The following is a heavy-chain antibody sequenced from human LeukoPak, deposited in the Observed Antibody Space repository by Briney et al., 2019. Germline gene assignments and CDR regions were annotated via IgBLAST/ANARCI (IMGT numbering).Heavy chain of an antibody. V-gene: IGHV3-30*02. D-gene: IGHD5-18*01. CDR3: AKDHSYGYYYYYYYMDV. CDR2: IRYDGSNK. J-gene: IGHJ6*03. Sequence: GGSLRLSCAASGFTFSSYGMHWVRQAPGKGLEWVAFIRYDGSNKYYADSVKGRFTISRDNSKNTLYLQMNSLRAEDTAVYYCAKDHSYGYYYYYYYMDVWGKGTTVTVSS. CDR1: GFTFSSYG.